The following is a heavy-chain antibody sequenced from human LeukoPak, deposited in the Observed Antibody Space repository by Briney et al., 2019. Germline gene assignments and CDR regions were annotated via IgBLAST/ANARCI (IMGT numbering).Heavy chain of an antibody. CDR1: GYTFTGYY. CDR3: ARGAWQQLPEYYFDY. J-gene: IGHJ4*02. CDR2: INPNSGGT. V-gene: IGHV1-2*02. D-gene: IGHD6-13*01. Sequence: ASVKVSCKASGYTFTGYYMHWVRQAPGQGLEWMGWINPNSGGTNYAQKFQGRVTMTRDTSISTAYMELSRLRPDDTAVYYCARGAWQQLPEYYFDYWGQGTLVTVSS.